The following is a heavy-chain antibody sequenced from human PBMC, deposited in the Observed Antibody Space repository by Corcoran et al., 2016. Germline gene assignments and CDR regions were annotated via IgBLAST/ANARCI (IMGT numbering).Heavy chain of an antibody. CDR3: TWDGSY. CDR2: IRSKAYTYAT. CDR1: GFTFSDST. V-gene: IGHV3-73*02. J-gene: IGHJ4*02. Sequence: EVQLVESGGGLVQPGGSLQLSCAASGFTFSDSTIHWVRQASGKGLEWVGHIRSKAYTYATAYAASVTGRFTISRDDSKNTAYLQVNSLKIEDTAVYYCTWDGSYWGQGTLVTVSS. D-gene: IGHD3-10*01.